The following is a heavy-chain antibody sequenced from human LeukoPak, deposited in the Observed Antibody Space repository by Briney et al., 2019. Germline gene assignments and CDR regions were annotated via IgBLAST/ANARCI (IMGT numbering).Heavy chain of an antibody. D-gene: IGHD1-26*01. CDR1: GGSISSYY. J-gene: IGHJ3*02. V-gene: IGHV3-23*01. Sequence: PSETLSLTCTVSGGSISSYYWSWVRQAPGKGLEWVSAISGNGGSTYYADSVKGRFTISRDNSKNTLYLQMNSLRAEDTAVYYCAKDGGSYPDAFDIWGQGTMVTVSS. CDR3: AKDGGSYPDAFDI. CDR2: ISGNGGST.